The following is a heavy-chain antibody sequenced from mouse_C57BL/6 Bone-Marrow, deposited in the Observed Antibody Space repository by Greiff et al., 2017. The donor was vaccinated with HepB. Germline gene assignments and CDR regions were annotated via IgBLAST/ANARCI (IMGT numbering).Heavy chain of an antibody. CDR1: GFSFNTYA. CDR3: VRHHWDYFDY. J-gene: IGHJ2*01. V-gene: IGHV10-1*01. CDR2: IRSKSNNYAT. D-gene: IGHD4-1*01. Sequence: EVQRVESGGGLVQPKGSLKLSCAASGFSFNTYAMNWVRQAPGKGLEWVARIRSKSNNYATYYADSVKDRFTISRDDSESMLYLQMNNLKTEDTAMYYCVRHHWDYFDYWGQGTTLTVSS.